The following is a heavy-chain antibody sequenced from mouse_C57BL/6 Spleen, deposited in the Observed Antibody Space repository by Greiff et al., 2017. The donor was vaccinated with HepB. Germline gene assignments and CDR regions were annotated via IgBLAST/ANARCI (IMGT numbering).Heavy chain of an antibody. J-gene: IGHJ1*03. V-gene: IGHV2-9-1*01. D-gene: IGHD1-1*01. CDR2: IWTGGGT. CDR1: GFSLTSYA. CDR3: ARYYYGVATGTYWYFDV. Sequence: VMLVESGPGLVAPSQSLSITCTVSGFSLTSYAISWVRQPPGKGLEWLGVIWTGGGTNYNSALKSRLSISKDNSKSQVFLKMNSLQTDDTARYYCARYYYGVATGTYWYFDVWGTGTTVTVSS.